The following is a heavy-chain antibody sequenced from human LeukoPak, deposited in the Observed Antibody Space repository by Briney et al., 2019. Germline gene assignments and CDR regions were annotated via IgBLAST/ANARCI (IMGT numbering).Heavy chain of an antibody. Sequence: ASVKVSCKASGYTFTSYGISWVRQAPGQGLEWMGWISAYNGNTNYAQKLQGRVTMTTDTSTCTAYMELRSLRSDDTAVYYCARDYDILTGSPGDFDYWGQGTLVTVSS. CDR2: ISAYNGNT. D-gene: IGHD3-9*01. CDR3: ARDYDILTGSPGDFDY. CDR1: GYTFTSYG. J-gene: IGHJ4*02. V-gene: IGHV1-18*01.